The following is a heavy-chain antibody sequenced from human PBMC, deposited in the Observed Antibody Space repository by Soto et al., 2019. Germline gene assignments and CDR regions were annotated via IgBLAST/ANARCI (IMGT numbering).Heavy chain of an antibody. CDR3: AKDALQVEMATTYFDY. CDR1: GFTFDDYA. V-gene: IGHV3-43D*04. J-gene: IGHJ4*02. CDR2: ISWDGGST. D-gene: IGHD5-12*01. Sequence: EVQLVESGGVVVQPGGSLRLSCAASGFTFDDYAMHWVRQAPGKGLEWVSLISWDGGSTYYADSVKGRFTISRDNSKNSLYLQMNSLRAEDTALYYCAKDALQVEMATTYFDYWGQGTLVTVSS.